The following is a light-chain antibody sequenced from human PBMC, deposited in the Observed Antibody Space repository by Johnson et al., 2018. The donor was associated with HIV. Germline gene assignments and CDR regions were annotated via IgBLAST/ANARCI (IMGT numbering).Light chain of an antibody. CDR3: GTWDSSLSVYV. J-gene: IGLJ1*01. CDR2: EKN. V-gene: IGLV1-51*02. Sequence: QSVLTQSPSVSAAPGQEVTISCSGSSSNIGNTYVSWYQQLPGTAPKLLIYEKNKRPSGIPDRFSASQSGTSATLGITGLQTGDEADYYCGTWDSSLSVYVFGTETKVTVL. CDR1: SSNIGNTY.